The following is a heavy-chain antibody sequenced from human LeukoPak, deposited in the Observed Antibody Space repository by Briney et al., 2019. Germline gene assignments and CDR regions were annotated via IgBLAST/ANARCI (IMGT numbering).Heavy chain of an antibody. CDR1: GGTFSSYA. CDR3: ARELANVDTAMVTSWWFDP. CDR2: IIPIFGTA. D-gene: IGHD5-18*01. Sequence: SVKVSCKASGGTFSSYAISWVRQAPGQGLEWMGGIIPIFGTANYAQKFQGRVTITADKSTSTAYMELSSLRSEDTAVYYCARELANVDTAMVTSWWFDPWGQGTLVTVSS. V-gene: IGHV1-69*06. J-gene: IGHJ5*02.